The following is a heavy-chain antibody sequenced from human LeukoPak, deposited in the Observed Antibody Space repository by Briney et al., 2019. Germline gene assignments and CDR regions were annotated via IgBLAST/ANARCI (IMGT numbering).Heavy chain of an antibody. CDR2: IYPGDSAS. V-gene: IGHV5-51*01. CDR3: ARLWGSAAFDY. Sequence: GGSLEISCQGSGSIFTSYWIGWVRPLPGKGLEWMVIIYPGDSASRYSPSFQGQVTISADKSISTAYLQWSSLKASDTAMYYCARLWGSAAFDYWGQGTLVTVSS. J-gene: IGHJ4*02. D-gene: IGHD7-27*01. CDR1: GSIFTSYW.